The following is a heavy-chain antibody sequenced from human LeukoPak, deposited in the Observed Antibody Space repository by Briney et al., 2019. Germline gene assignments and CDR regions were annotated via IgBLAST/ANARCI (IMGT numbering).Heavy chain of an antibody. V-gene: IGHV4-61*02. CDR1: GGSISSGSYY. J-gene: IGHJ4*02. CDR2: IYTSGST. D-gene: IGHD5-18*01. CDR3: ATFRGYSYGHFDY. Sequence: PSETRSLTCTVSGGSISSGSYYWSWIRQPAGKGLEWIGRIYTSGSTNYNPSLKSRVTISVDTSKNQFSLKLSSVTAADTAVYYCATFRGYSYGHFDYWGQGTLVTVSS.